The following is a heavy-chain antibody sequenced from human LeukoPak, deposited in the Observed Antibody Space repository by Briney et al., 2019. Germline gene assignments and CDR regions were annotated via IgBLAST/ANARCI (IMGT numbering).Heavy chain of an antibody. CDR2: IKQDGSEK. Sequence: GGSLRLSCAASGFTFSSYWMSWVRQAPGKGLEWVANIKQDGSEKYYADSVKGRFTISRDNAKNSLYLQMNSLRAEDTAVYYCAESIYGDYFDYWGQGTLVTVSS. D-gene: IGHD4-17*01. V-gene: IGHV3-7*03. CDR3: AESIYGDYFDY. CDR1: GFTFSSYW. J-gene: IGHJ4*02.